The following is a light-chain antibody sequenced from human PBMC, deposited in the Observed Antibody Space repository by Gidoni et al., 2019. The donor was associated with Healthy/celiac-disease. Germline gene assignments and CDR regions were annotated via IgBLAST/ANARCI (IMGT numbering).Light chain of an antibody. CDR2: EVS. CDR3: SSYTSSSTRLG. Sequence: QSALTQPASVSGSPGQSITISCTGTSSAVGGYNYFSLYQQHPGKAPKLMIYEVSNRPSGVSNRFSGSKSGNTASLTISGLQAEDEADYYCSSYTSSSTRLGFGGGTKLTVL. CDR1: SSAVGGYNY. J-gene: IGLJ3*02. V-gene: IGLV2-14*01.